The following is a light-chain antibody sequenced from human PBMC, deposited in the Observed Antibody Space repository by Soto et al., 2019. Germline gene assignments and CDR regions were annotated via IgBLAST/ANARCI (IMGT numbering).Light chain of an antibody. CDR1: YSLLYSSNNKNY. J-gene: IGKJ1*01. CDR3: QQYYSIPRT. V-gene: IGKV4-1*01. Sequence: DIVMTQSPDSLAVSLGETATINGKSSYSLLYSSNNKNYLAWYQQKPGQPPKLLFYWASTRESGVPDRFSASGSGTDFTLTISSLQAEDVAVYYCQQYYSIPRTFGQGTKV. CDR2: WAS.